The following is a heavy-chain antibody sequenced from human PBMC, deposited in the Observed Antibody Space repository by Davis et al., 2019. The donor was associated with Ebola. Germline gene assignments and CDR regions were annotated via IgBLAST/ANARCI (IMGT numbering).Heavy chain of an antibody. D-gene: IGHD2-2*02. J-gene: IGHJ5*02. CDR1: GYTFTGYY. CDR2: INPNSGGT. CDR3: ARDRPAAIRSVNWFDP. V-gene: IGHV1-2*02. Sequence: ASVKVSCKASGYTFTGYYMHWVRQAPGQGLAWMGWINPNSGGTNYAQKFQGRVTMTRDTSISTAYMELSRLRSDDTAVYYCARDRPAAIRSVNWFDPWGQGTLVTVSS.